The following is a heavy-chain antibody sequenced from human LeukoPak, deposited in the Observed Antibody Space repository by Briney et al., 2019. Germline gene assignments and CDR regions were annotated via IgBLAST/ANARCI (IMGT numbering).Heavy chain of an antibody. D-gene: IGHD6-19*01. CDR1: GFIFSRHA. V-gene: IGHV3-23*01. Sequence: GGSLRLSCAASGFIFSRHAMSWVRQAPGKGLEWVSSISDGGTSYSDSVKGRFAISRDNSKNTLYLQMKSLRAEDTALYHCAKDLPGSGWAFHYWGQGTLVTVSS. CDR3: AKDLPGSGWAFHY. J-gene: IGHJ4*02. CDR2: ISDGGT.